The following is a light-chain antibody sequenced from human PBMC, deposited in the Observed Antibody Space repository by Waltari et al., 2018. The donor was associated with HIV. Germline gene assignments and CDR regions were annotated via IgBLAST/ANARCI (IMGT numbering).Light chain of an antibody. J-gene: IGLJ2*01. Sequence: QSVLTQPPPASGTPGQRVTSSCSGSSSHIGRNPVHWYQKLPGTAPRLLIYNNNQRPSGVPDRFSGSESGTSASLAISGLQSEDEADYYCAAWDDSLNGHVLFGGGTKLTVL. CDR3: AAWDDSLNGHVL. CDR1: SSHIGRNP. V-gene: IGLV1-44*01. CDR2: NNN.